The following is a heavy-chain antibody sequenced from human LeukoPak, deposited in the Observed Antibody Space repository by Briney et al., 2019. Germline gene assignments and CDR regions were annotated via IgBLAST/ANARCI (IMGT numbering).Heavy chain of an antibody. V-gene: IGHV3-7*01. D-gene: IGHD3-22*01. CDR2: INQDGSEN. CDR1: GFTFSNYG. Sequence: GGSLRLSCAASGFTFSNYGMSWVRQAPGKGLESMAIINQDGSENYYVDSVKGRFTISRDTAQNSLYLQMNSLRAEDTAVYYCARALGDSSGYYYQPTDYWGQGALVTVSS. J-gene: IGHJ4*02. CDR3: ARALGDSSGYYYQPTDY.